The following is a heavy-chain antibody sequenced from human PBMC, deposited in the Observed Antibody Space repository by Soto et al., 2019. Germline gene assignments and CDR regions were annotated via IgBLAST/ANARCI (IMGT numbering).Heavy chain of an antibody. D-gene: IGHD3-3*02. J-gene: IGHJ4*02. Sequence: QLHLQGSDPRLAKPSETLSLTCTVSGDSISSRFYYWGWIRQSPGKGLEWIGSVYYSGSTYSNPSIKRRVSLSVDTSKNHYSLNLSSVTAADTAVYYCAASVSPSLTTFAFWHQGTLVTVSS. CDR3: AASVSPSLTTFAF. CDR1: GDSISSRFYY. CDR2: VYYSGST. V-gene: IGHV4-39*02.